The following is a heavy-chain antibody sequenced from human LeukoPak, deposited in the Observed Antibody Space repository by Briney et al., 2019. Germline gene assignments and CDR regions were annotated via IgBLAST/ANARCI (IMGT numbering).Heavy chain of an antibody. D-gene: IGHD2-21*02. Sequence: PSETLSLTCTVSGGSISSTTYYWGWIRQPPGKGLEWIGSLHYSVNTYYNPSVKSRVTISVDTSKNQLSLKLTSVTAADTAVYYCARVTALGTANDYWGQGTLVTVSS. CDR2: LHYSVNT. V-gene: IGHV4-39*01. CDR1: GGSISSTTYY. CDR3: ARVTALGTANDY. J-gene: IGHJ4*02.